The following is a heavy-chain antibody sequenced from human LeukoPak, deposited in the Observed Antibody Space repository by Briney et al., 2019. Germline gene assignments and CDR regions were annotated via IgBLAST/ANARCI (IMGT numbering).Heavy chain of an antibody. Sequence: GGSLRPSCAASGFTFSSYWMHWVRQAPGKGLVWVSRINSDGSSTSYADSVKGRFTISRDNAKNTLYLLMNSLRAEDTAVYHCATTGRGWFGSPTHWGQGTLVTVSS. CDR3: ATTGRGWFGSPTH. CDR1: GFTFSSYW. V-gene: IGHV3-74*01. J-gene: IGHJ4*02. D-gene: IGHD3-10*01. CDR2: INSDGSST.